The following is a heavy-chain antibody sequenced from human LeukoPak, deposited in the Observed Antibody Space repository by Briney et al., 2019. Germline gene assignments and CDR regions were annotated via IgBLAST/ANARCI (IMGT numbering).Heavy chain of an antibody. D-gene: IGHD2-21*01. J-gene: IGHJ4*02. V-gene: IGHV4-34*01. CDR2: INHSGST. CDR1: GGSFSGYY. Sequence: SETLSLTCAVYGGSFSGYYWSWIRQPPGKGLEWSGEINHSGSTNYNPSLKSRVTISVDTSKNQFSLKLSSVTAADTAVYYCARGPLCLFQIPFDYWGQGTLVTVSS. CDR3: ARGPLCLFQIPFDY.